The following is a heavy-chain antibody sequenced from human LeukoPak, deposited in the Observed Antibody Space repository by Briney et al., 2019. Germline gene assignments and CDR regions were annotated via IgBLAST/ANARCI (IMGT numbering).Heavy chain of an antibody. CDR1: GFTFSSYA. D-gene: IGHD2-2*01. J-gene: IGHJ4*02. Sequence: PGGSLRLSCAASGFTFSSYAMSWVHQAPGKGLEWVSAISGSGGSTYYADSVKGRFTISRDNSKNTLYLQMNSLRAEDTAVYYCAKSTRRIPAATMGFDYWGQGTLVTVSS. V-gene: IGHV3-23*01. CDR3: AKSTRRIPAATMGFDY. CDR2: ISGSGGST.